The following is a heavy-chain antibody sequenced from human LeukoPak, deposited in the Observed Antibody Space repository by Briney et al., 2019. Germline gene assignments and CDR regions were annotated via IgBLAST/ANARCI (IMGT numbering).Heavy chain of an antibody. J-gene: IGHJ4*02. V-gene: IGHV4-61*01. CDR3: ARGWDWIPV. CDR2: IYYSGST. Sequence: SETLSLTCSVSGGSVSSGRFYWTWIRQPPGRGLEWIGYIYYSGSTNYNPSLNSRVSISVDTSKNQFSLTMTSVTAADTAVYYCARGWDWIPVWGQGTLVTVSS. D-gene: IGHD3/OR15-3a*01. CDR1: GGSVSSGRFY.